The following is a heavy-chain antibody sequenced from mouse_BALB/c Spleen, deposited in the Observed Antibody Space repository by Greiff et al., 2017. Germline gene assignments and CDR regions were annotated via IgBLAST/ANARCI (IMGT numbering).Heavy chain of an antibody. CDR1: GYTFSSYW. V-gene: IGHV1-9*01. Sequence: QVQLQQSGAELMKPGASVKISCKATGYTFSSYWIEWVKQRPGHGLEWIGEILPGSGSTNYNEKFKGKATFTADTSSNTAYMQLSSLTSEDSAVYYCASPSYGSSYPYWYFDVWGAGTTVTVSS. CDR3: ASPSYGSSYPYWYFDV. J-gene: IGHJ1*01. D-gene: IGHD1-1*01. CDR2: ILPGSGST.